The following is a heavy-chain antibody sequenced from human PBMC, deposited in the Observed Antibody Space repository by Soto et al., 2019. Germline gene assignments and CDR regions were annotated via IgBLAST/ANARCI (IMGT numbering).Heavy chain of an antibody. J-gene: IGHJ4*02. D-gene: IGHD3-10*01. CDR3: ARGRASGSYYLLDY. CDR2: INPNSGNI. Sequence: ASLKVSCKASGNTFTSYDINWVRQATGHGLEWMGWINPNSGNIGYAQKFQGRVTMTRDTAIRTAYMEVSRLRSDDTAVYYCARGRASGSYYLLDYWGQGTLVTVCS. CDR1: GNTFTSYD. V-gene: IGHV1-8*01.